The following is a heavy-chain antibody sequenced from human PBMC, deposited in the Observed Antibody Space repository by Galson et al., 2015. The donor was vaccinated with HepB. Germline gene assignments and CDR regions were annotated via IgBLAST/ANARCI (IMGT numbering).Heavy chain of an antibody. CDR1: GYTFTSYG. CDR3: ARAVSKEVLYYFDY. D-gene: IGHD2/OR15-2a*01. Sequence: SVKVSCKASGYTFTSYGISWVRQAPGQGLEWMGWISAYNGNTNYAQKLQGRVTMTTDTSTSTAYMELRSLRSDDTAVYYCARAVSKEVLYYFDYWGQGTLVTVSS. CDR2: ISAYNGNT. J-gene: IGHJ4*02. V-gene: IGHV1-18*01.